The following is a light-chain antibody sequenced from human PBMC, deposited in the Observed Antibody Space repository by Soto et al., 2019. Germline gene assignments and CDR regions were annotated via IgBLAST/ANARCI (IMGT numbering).Light chain of an antibody. CDR2: EVS. J-gene: IGLJ3*02. V-gene: IGLV2-14*01. CDR1: SSDVGGFDY. Sequence: QSVLTQPASVSGSPGQSITISCTGTSSDVGGFDYVSWYQQHPGRAPKLIIYEVSNRPSGVSNRFSGSKSGNTASLTISGLQAEDEADYYCSSYTSRITLVVFGGGTKVTVL. CDR3: SSYTSRITLVV.